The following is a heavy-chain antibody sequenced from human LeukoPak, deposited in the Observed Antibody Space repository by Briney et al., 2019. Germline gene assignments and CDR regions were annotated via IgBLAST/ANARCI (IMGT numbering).Heavy chain of an antibody. CDR2: IYTSGST. V-gene: IGHV4-61*02. CDR1: GGSISSGSYY. J-gene: IGHJ4*02. CDR3: ARDGGNSVYYFDY. D-gene: IGHD4-23*01. Sequence: SETLSLTCTVSGGSISSGSYYWSWIRQPAGKGLEWIGRIYTSGSTNYNPSLKSRVTISVDTSKNQFSLKLSSVTAADTAVYYCARDGGNSVYYFDYWGQGTLVTVSS.